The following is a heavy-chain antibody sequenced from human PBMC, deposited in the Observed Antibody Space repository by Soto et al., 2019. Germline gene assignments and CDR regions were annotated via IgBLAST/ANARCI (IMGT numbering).Heavy chain of an antibody. D-gene: IGHD2-2*01. V-gene: IGHV3-53*01. CDR2: IYTAGGT. J-gene: IGHJ5*02. CDR1: GFTVSNTY. CDR3: ARALPVAKGGFDP. Sequence: GGSLRLSCAASGFTVSNTYMTWVRQPPGKGLECVSVIYTAGGTNYADSVKGRFIISRDNSKNTLYLQMNSLRAEDTAVYYCARALPVAKGGFDPWGQGTLVTVSS.